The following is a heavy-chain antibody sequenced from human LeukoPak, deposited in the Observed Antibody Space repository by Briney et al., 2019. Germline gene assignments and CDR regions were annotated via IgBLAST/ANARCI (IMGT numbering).Heavy chain of an antibody. V-gene: IGHV3-23*01. J-gene: IGHJ4*02. D-gene: IGHD5-12*01. Sequence: PGGSLRLSCAASGFTFMDYAMNWVRQAPGKGLEWVSGISGGGASTYYADSVKGRFTISRDNSKNTMYLQMSSLRAEDTALYYCAKDVRSVATIIASWGQGTLVTVAS. CDR1: GFTFMDYA. CDR3: AKDVRSVATIIAS. CDR2: ISGGGAST.